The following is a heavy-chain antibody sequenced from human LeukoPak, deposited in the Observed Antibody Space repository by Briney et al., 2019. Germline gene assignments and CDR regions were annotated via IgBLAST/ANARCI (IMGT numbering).Heavy chain of an antibody. V-gene: IGHV1-8*01. CDR1: GYTFTSYD. Sequence: GASVKVSCMASGYTFTSYDINWVRQAAGQGLEWMGYMNPNTGKTGYAQRFQGRVTMTRDTSIDTAYMELSSLGSEDTAVYYCARKTCSTTSCLHPWGQGTLVTVSS. CDR3: ARKTCSTTSCLHP. CDR2: MNPNTGKT. J-gene: IGHJ5*02. D-gene: IGHD2-2*01.